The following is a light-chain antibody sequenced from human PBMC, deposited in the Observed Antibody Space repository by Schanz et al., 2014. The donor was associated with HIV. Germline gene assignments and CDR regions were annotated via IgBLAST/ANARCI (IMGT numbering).Light chain of an antibody. CDR3: QSYDSSNRWV. J-gene: IGLJ3*02. Sequence: NFMLTQPHSVSESPGKTVTISCTRSSGSIASNYVQWYQQRPGSAPTTVIYDDNQRPSGVPDRFSGSIDDSSNSASLTISGLKTEDEADYYCQSYDSSNRWVFGGGTQLTVL. CDR1: SGSIASNY. CDR2: DDN. V-gene: IGLV6-57*04.